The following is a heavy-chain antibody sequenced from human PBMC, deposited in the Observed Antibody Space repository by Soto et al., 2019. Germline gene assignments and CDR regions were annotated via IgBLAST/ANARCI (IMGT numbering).Heavy chain of an antibody. J-gene: IGHJ5*02. D-gene: IGHD3-10*01. V-gene: IGHV4-59*12. CDR1: GGSISSYY. CDR3: ARGRDYYGSGSYKGSWFDP. CDR2: IYYSGST. Sequence: SETLSLTCTVSGGSISSYYWSWIRQPPGKGLEWIGYIYYSGSTNYNPSLKSRVTISVDTSKNQFSLKLSSVTAADTAVYYCARGRDYYGSGSYKGSWFDPWGQGTLVTVSS.